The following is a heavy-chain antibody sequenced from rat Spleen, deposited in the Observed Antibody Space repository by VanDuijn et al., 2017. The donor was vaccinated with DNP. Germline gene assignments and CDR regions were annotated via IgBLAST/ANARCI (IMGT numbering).Heavy chain of an antibody. CDR1: GFTFSSYW. Sequence: EVQLVETGGGLAQPGRSLKLSCVASGFTFSSYWMYWIRQAPGKGLEWVASIKTDGGSTYYPDSVKGRFTISRDNAENTVYLQMNSLRSEDTATYYCAKVRTTGIPGFAYWGQGTLVTVSS. CDR2: IKTDGGST. CDR3: AKVRTTGIPGFAY. D-gene: IGHD1-9*01. V-gene: IGHV5-58*01. J-gene: IGHJ3*01.